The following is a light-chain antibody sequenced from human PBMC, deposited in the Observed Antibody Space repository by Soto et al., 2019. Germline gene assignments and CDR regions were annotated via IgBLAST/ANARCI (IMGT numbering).Light chain of an antibody. CDR2: GES. CDR1: QTVSSSY. J-gene: IGKJ2*02. Sequence: EIVLTQSPGTLSLSPGERATLSCRASQTVSSSYLAWYQQSPGPAPRLLIYGESSRTTGIPDRFSGSGSGTDIAFTISSLEPEDYAVYYCQQYGDYPCTFGQGTRVEI. V-gene: IGKV3-20*01. CDR3: QQYGDYPCT.